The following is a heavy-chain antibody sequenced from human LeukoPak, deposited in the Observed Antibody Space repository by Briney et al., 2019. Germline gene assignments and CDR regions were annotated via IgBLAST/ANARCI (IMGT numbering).Heavy chain of an antibody. J-gene: IGHJ4*02. D-gene: IGHD3/OR15-3a*01. CDR1: GGSFSDYY. CDR3: ARGRGRTGWVMGDY. Sequence: PSETLSLTCAVYGGSFSDYYWTWIRQPPGKGLEWVGEINHSGSTNYNPSLKSRVTISVDTSKNQLSLKLSSVTAADTAIYYCARGRGRTGWVMGDYWGQGTLVTVSS. V-gene: IGHV4-34*01. CDR2: INHSGST.